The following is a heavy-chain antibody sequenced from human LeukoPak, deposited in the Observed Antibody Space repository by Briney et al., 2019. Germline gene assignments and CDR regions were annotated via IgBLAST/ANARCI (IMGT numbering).Heavy chain of an antibody. Sequence: SGGSLRLSCAASGFTFSSYVMSWVRQAPGKGLDWVSTITGNGGTTYYADSVKGRFTISRDNTKSSLYLQMNSLRDEDTAVYYCARDIGDCSSLSCYNHYYYMDVWGKGTTVTVSS. V-gene: IGHV3-23*01. CDR3: ARDIGDCSSLSCYNHYYYMDV. CDR1: GFTFSSYV. CDR2: ITGNGGTT. D-gene: IGHD2-2*02. J-gene: IGHJ6*03.